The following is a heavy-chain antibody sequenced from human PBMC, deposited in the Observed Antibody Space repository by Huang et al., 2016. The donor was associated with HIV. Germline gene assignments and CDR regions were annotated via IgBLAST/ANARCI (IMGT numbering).Heavy chain of an antibody. CDR3: ARSGKGDNVVVTPIDH. Sequence: QVQLVQSGAEVKKPGASVTVSCKASGYSFTSYGINWVRQAPGQGLEWMGWIRAYNDNTNYAQKVQGRASMTTDTSTNTAYMELRSLRSDDTAVYYCARSGKGDNVVVTPIDHWGQGTLVTVS. D-gene: IGHD2-21*02. J-gene: IGHJ4*02. CDR1: GYSFTSYG. V-gene: IGHV1-18*01. CDR2: IRAYNDNT.